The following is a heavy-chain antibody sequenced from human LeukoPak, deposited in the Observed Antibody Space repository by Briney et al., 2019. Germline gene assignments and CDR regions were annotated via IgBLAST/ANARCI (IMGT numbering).Heavy chain of an antibody. CDR1: GFTFSSYA. V-gene: IGHV3-23*01. CDR3: AKSEGYYGSGTMGY. D-gene: IGHD3-10*01. CDR2: ISGSGGST. Sequence: GRSLRLSCAASGFTFSSYAMSWVRQAPGKGLEWVSAISGSGGSTYYADSVKGRFTISRDNSKNTLYLQMNSLRAEDTAVYYCAKSEGYYGSGTMGYWGQGTLVTVSS. J-gene: IGHJ4*02.